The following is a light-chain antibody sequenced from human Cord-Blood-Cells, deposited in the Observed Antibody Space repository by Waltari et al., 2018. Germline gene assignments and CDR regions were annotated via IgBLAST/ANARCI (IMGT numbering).Light chain of an antibody. CDR1: ALPKTY. V-gene: IGLV3-25*03. Sequence: SYELTQPTSVSVSPGQTDRITCSGDALPKTYAYWYQQKPGQAPVLVIYKDSGRPSGIPERVSGSSSGTTVTLTISGVQAEDEADYYCQSADSSGTYVFGTGTKVTVL. CDR2: KDS. J-gene: IGLJ1*01. CDR3: QSADSSGTYV.